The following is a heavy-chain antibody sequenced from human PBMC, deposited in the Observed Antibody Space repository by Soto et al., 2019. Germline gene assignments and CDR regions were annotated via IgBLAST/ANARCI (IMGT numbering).Heavy chain of an antibody. CDR1: GFIFSDSA. J-gene: IGHJ4*02. CDR3: TRGIHVLSGYPRYYLDY. Sequence: VQLVESGGGLVQPGGSLKLSCAASGFIFSDSALHLVRQASGKGLEWVGRIRRKANYYATRYAASVEGRFAICRDDSKNTAYLKMNSLKNEDTDIYYCTRGIHVLSGYPRYYLDYWGQGTLVTVSS. CDR2: IRRKANYYAT. D-gene: IGHD3-3*02. V-gene: IGHV3-73*02.